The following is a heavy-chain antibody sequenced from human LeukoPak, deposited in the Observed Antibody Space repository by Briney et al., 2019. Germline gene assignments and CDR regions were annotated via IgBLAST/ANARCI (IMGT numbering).Heavy chain of an antibody. D-gene: IGHD3-10*01. CDR3: ARASGPFDY. Sequence: GGSLRLSCTASGFTFSSYAMNWVRQAPGKGLEWVSGIGAGGTFTYYADSVKGRFTISRDNSKNTLYLQMNSLRAEDTAVYSCARASGPFDYWGQGTLVTVSS. J-gene: IGHJ4*02. CDR2: IGAGGTFT. V-gene: IGHV3-23*01. CDR1: GFTFSSYA.